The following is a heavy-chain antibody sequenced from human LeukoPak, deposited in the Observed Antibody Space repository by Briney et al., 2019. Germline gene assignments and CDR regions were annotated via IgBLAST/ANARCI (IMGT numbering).Heavy chain of an antibody. Sequence: SETLSLTCTVSGGSISSGSYYWSWIRQPAGKGLEWIGRIYTSGSTNYNPSLKSRVTISVDTSKNQFSLKLSSVTAADTAVYYCARGLLDGYTHPAAFDIWGQGTMVTVSS. CDR2: IYTSGST. V-gene: IGHV4-61*02. CDR1: GGSISSGSYY. D-gene: IGHD5-24*01. J-gene: IGHJ3*02. CDR3: ARGLLDGYTHPAAFDI.